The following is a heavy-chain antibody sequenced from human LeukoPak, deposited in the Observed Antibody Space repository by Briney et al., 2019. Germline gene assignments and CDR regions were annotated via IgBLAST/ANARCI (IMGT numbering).Heavy chain of an antibody. V-gene: IGHV4-39*07. Sequence: PSETLSLTCTVSGGSISSSSYYWGWIRQPPGKGLEWIGSIYYSGSTYYNPSLKSRVTISVDTSKNQFSLKLSSVTAADTAVYYCARDSQQWPSYYYYMDVWGKGTTVTVSS. CDR2: IYYSGST. CDR3: ARDSQQWPSYYYYMDV. D-gene: IGHD6-19*01. J-gene: IGHJ6*03. CDR1: GGSISSSSYY.